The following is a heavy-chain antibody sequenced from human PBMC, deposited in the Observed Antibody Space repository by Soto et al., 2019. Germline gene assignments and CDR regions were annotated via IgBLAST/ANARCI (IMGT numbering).Heavy chain of an antibody. D-gene: IGHD6-13*01. CDR2: IIPIFGTA. CDR1: GGTFGSYA. V-gene: IGHV1-69*06. Sequence: QVQLVQSGAEVKKPGSSVKVSCKASGGTFGSYAISWVRQAPGQGLEWMGGIIPIFGTANYAQKFQGRVTITADKSTSTAYMELSSLRSEDTAVYYCARDKETRTGQQLAAFDIWGQGTMVTVSS. CDR3: ARDKETRTGQQLAAFDI. J-gene: IGHJ3*02.